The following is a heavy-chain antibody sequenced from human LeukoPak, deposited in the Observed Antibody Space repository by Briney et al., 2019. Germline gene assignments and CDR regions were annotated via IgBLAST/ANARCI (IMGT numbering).Heavy chain of an antibody. Sequence: PSETLSLTCTVSGGSISSYYWSWIRQPPGKGLEWIGYIYYSGSTNYNPSLKSRVTISVDTSKNQFSLKLSSVTAADTAVYYCARHLRVATYYYDSSGLFDYWGQGTLVTVSS. J-gene: IGHJ4*02. V-gene: IGHV4-59*08. CDR3: ARHLRVATYYYDSSGLFDY. CDR1: GGSISSYY. D-gene: IGHD3-22*01. CDR2: IYYSGST.